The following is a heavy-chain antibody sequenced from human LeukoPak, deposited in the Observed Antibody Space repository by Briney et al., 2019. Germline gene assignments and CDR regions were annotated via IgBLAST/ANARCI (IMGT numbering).Heavy chain of an antibody. CDR1: GGTFSSYA. CDR3: ARGLLRFSLLNYYYYYMDV. V-gene: IGHV1-8*03. Sequence: ASVKVSCKASGGTFSSYAISWVRQATGQGLEWMGWMNPNSGNTGYAQKFQGRVTITRNTSISTAYMELSSLRSEDTAVYYCARGLLRFSLLNYYYYYMDVWGKGTTVTVSS. CDR2: MNPNSGNT. J-gene: IGHJ6*03. D-gene: IGHD3-3*01.